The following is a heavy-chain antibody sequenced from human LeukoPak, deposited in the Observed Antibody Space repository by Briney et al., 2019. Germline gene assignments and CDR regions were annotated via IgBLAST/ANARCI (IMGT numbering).Heavy chain of an antibody. Sequence: SQTLSLTCTVSGRSISSGSYYWSWIRQPAGKGLEWIARSYTSGSTNYNPALKSRVPISVDTSKKQFSLKLSSVTAADTAVYYCARETPYGSGSYPFDYWGQGILVTVSS. D-gene: IGHD3-10*01. J-gene: IGHJ4*02. CDR2: SYTSGST. CDR1: GRSISSGSYY. V-gene: IGHV4-61*02. CDR3: ARETPYGSGSYPFDY.